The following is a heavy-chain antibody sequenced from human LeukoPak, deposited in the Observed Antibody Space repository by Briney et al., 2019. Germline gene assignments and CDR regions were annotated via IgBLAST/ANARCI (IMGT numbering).Heavy chain of an antibody. J-gene: IGHJ6*02. D-gene: IGHD6-19*01. CDR2: IYHSGST. CDR1: GGSISSSNW. Sequence: PSETLSLTCAVSGGSISSSNWWSWVRQPPGKGLEWIGEIYHSGSTNYNPSLKSRVTISVDKSKNQFSLKLSSVTAADTAVYYCARHFPLSKIRIAVAGPDYYYGMDVWGQGTTVTVSS. CDR3: ARHFPLSKIRIAVAGPDYYYGMDV. V-gene: IGHV4-4*02.